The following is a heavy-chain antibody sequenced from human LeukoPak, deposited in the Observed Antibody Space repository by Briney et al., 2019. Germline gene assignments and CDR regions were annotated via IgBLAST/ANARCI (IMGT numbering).Heavy chain of an antibody. CDR2: FDPGDGET. CDR1: GYTLTELS. J-gene: IGHJ4*02. Sequence: ASVKVSCKVSGYTLTELSMHWVRQAPGKGLEWMGGFDPGDGETIYAQKFQGRVTMTEDTSTDTAYMELSSLRSEDTAVYYCATDLVLDGDYYFDYWGQGTLVTVSS. CDR3: ATDLVLDGDYYFDY. D-gene: IGHD4-17*01. V-gene: IGHV1-24*01.